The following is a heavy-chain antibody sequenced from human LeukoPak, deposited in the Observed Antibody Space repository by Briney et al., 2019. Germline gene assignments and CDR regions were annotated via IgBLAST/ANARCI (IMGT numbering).Heavy chain of an antibody. D-gene: IGHD3-10*01. CDR3: ARDTGSGSLVFDY. CDR1: GYTFTGYY. Sequence: ASVKVSCKASGYTFTGYYMHWVRQAPGQGLEWMGWINPNSGGTNYAQKFQGRVTMTRDTSISTAYMELSRLRSDDTAVYYCARDTGSGSLVFDYWGQGTLVTVSS. V-gene: IGHV1-2*02. J-gene: IGHJ4*02. CDR2: INPNSGGT.